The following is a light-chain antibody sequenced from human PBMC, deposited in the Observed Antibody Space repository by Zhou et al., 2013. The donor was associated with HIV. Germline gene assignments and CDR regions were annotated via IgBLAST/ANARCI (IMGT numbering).Light chain of an antibody. V-gene: IGKV1-5*03. CDR2: KAS. J-gene: IGKJ2*01. CDR1: QSISHW. CDR3: QQYYSSRT. Sequence: DIQMTQSPSTLSASVGDRVTITCRASQSISHWLAWYQHKAGKAPKLLIQKASSLQSGVPSRFSGSGSGTEFTLTISSLQPDDFATYYCQQYYSSRTFGQGTKLEIK.